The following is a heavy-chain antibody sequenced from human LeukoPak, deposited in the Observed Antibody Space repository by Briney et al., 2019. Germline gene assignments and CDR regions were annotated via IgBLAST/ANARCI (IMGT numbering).Heavy chain of an antibody. D-gene: IGHD3-10*01. Sequence: GGSLRLSCAASGFIFSSYGMHWVRQAPGKGLEWVAFIRYDGSKKYYADSVKGRFTISRDNSKNTLYLQMNSLRAEDTAVYYCARQARRGSGSSGWYKYWGQGTLVTVSS. CDR1: GFIFSSYG. CDR3: ARQARRGSGSSGWYKY. J-gene: IGHJ4*02. V-gene: IGHV3-30*02. CDR2: IRYDGSKK.